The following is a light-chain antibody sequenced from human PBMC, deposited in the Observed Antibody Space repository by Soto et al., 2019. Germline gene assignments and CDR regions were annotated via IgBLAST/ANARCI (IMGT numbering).Light chain of an antibody. Sequence: EIVLTQSPATLSLSPGERASLSCRASQSVSGNLAWYQQRPGQAPRLLISGASTRATGIPDRISGSGSGTDFTLTISRLEPEDFAVYYCQQYGSSRTFGQGTKVDIK. V-gene: IGKV3-20*01. CDR1: QSVSGN. CDR3: QQYGSSRT. CDR2: GAS. J-gene: IGKJ1*01.